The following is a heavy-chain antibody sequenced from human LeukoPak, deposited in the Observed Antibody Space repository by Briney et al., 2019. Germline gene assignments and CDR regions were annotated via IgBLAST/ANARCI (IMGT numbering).Heavy chain of an antibody. D-gene: IGHD3-22*01. Sequence: SETLSLTCTVSGGSISSYDWSWIRQPAGKGLEWIGRIYTSGSTNYNPSLKSRVTMSVDTSKNQFSLKLSSVTAADTAVYYCARSTGVYYYDSSGYALDAFDIWGQGTMVTVSS. CDR2: IYTSGST. J-gene: IGHJ3*02. CDR3: ARSTGVYYYDSSGYALDAFDI. V-gene: IGHV4-4*07. CDR1: GGSISSYD.